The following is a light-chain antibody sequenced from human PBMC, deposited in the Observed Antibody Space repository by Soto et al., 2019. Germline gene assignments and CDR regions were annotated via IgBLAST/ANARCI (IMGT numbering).Light chain of an antibody. CDR2: DVS. Sequence: QSVLTQPASVSGSPGQSITISCTGTSSDVGSYNLVSWYQQQPGKAPKLMIYDVSKRPSGVSNRFSGSKSGNTASLTISGLQAEDDADYYCCSYAGSSTWVFGGGTQLTVL. V-gene: IGLV2-23*02. J-gene: IGLJ3*02. CDR3: CSYAGSSTWV. CDR1: SSDVGSYNL.